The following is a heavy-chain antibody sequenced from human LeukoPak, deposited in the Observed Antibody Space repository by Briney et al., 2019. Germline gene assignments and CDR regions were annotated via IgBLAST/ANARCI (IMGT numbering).Heavy chain of an antibody. D-gene: IGHD3-10*02. CDR3: AELGITMIGGV. CDR1: GFTFSSYE. CDR2: ISSSGSTI. V-gene: IGHV3-48*03. Sequence: GGSLRLSCAASGFTFSSYEMNWVRQAPGKRLEWVSYISSSGSTIYYADSVKGRFTISRDNAKNSLHLQMNSLRAEDTAVYYCAELGITMIGGVWGKGTTVTISS. J-gene: IGHJ6*04.